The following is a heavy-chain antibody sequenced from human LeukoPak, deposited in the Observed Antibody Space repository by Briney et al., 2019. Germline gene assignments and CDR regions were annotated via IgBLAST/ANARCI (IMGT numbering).Heavy chain of an antibody. CDR3: ARRPLRSITIFGVANNWFDP. CDR2: VYFGGGT. CDR1: GGSISNSGHY. Sequence: PSETLSLTCSVSGGSISNSGHYCGWLRQPPGKGLEWIGSVYFGGGTYYNPSLKSRVTISVDTSKNQFSLKLSSVTAADTAVYYCARRPLRSITIFGVANNWFDPWGQGTLVTVSS. D-gene: IGHD3-3*01. J-gene: IGHJ5*02. V-gene: IGHV4-39*01.